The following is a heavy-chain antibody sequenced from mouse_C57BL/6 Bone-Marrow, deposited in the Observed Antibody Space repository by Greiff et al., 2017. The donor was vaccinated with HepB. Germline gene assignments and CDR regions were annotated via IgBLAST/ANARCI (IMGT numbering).Heavy chain of an antibody. J-gene: IGHJ2*01. CDR2: IDPEAGET. D-gene: IGHD1-1*02. CDR3: ARYGPRSYFDY. Sequence: VQLKQSGAELVKPGASVKLSCTASGFNIKDYYMHWVKQRTEQGLEWIGRIDPEAGETKYAPKFQGKATITADTSSNTAYLQLSSLTSEDTAVYYCARYGPRSYFDYWGQGTTLTVSS. CDR1: GFNIKDYY. V-gene: IGHV14-2*01.